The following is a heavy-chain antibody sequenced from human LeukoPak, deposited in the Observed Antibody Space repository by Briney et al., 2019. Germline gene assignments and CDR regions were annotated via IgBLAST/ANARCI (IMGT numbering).Heavy chain of an antibody. V-gene: IGHV4-4*02. J-gene: IGHJ5*02. D-gene: IGHD1-26*01. CDR1: GGSISSSNW. CDR2: IYHSGST. Sequence: SGTLSLTCAVSGGSISSSNWWSWFRQPPGKGLEWIGEIYHSGSTNYNPSLKSRVTISVDRSKNQFSLKLSSVTAADTAVYYCARGALEPSGINWFDPRGQGTLVTVSS. CDR3: ARGALEPSGINWFDP.